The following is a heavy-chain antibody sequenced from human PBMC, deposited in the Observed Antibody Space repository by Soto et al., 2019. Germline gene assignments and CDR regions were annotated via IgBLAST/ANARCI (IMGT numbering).Heavy chain of an antibody. Sequence: QVQLVQSGAEVKKPGASVKVSCKASGYTFTSYYMHWVRQAPGQGLEWMGIINPSGGSKSYAQKFQGRVTMTRDTSTSTVYMELSSLRSEDTAVYYCARVALVTDQFDPWGQGTLVTVSS. CDR1: GYTFTSYY. D-gene: IGHD2-21*02. J-gene: IGHJ5*02. CDR3: ARVALVTDQFDP. CDR2: INPSGGSK. V-gene: IGHV1-46*01.